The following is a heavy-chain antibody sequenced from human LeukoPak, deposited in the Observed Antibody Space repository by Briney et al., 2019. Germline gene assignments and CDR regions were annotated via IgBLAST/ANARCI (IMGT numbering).Heavy chain of an antibody. CDR2: ISGSGGGT. J-gene: IGHJ4*02. V-gene: IGHV3-23*01. CDR1: GFTFSSYA. D-gene: IGHD3-10*01. Sequence: GGSLRLSCAASGFTFSSYAMNWVRQAPGKGLEWVSGISGSGGGTYYADSVKGRFTISRDNSKNTLYLQMNSLRSEDTAVYYCARNRESGFDYWGQGTLVTVSS. CDR3: ARNRESGFDY.